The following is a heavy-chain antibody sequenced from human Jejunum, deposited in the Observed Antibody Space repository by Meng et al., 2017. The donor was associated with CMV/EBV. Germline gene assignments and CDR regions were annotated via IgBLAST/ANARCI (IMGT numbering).Heavy chain of an antibody. CDR2: ITAYNGDT. V-gene: IGHV1-18*01. D-gene: IGHD1-26*01. CDR1: GYTFNNYG. J-gene: IGHJ4*02. Sequence: AHLVQVGGEVKKPGASVKVSCESSGYTFNNYGITWVRQAPGQGLEWMGWITAYNGDTNYAQTLQGRVTLTTDTSTSTAYMELRSLRSDDTAVYYCARVEVGITSGDYWGQGTLVTVSS. CDR3: ARVEVGITSGDY.